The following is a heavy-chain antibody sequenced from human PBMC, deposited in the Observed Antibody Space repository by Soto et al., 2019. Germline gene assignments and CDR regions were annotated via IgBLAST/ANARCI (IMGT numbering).Heavy chain of an antibody. D-gene: IGHD3-22*01. V-gene: IGHV1-69*02. CDR1: GGTFSSYT. CDR2: IIPILGIA. J-gene: IGHJ4*02. Sequence: SVKVSCKASGGTFSSYTISWVRQAPGQGLEWMGRIIPILGIANYAQKFQGRVTITADKSTSTAYMELSSLRSEDTAVYYCATMAYDSSGYPSAPLDYWGQGTLVTVSS. CDR3: ATMAYDSSGYPSAPLDY.